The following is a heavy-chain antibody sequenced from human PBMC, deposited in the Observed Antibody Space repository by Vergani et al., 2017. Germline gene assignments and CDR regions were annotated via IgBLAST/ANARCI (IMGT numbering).Heavy chain of an antibody. V-gene: IGHV3-30-3*01. CDR3: ARDKVAYSYYYYMDV. CDR1: GFTFSSYA. Sequence: QVQLVESGGGVVQPGRSLRLSCAASGFTFSSYAMHWVRQAPGKGLEWVAVISYDGSNKYYADSVKGRFTISRDNSKNTLYLQMNSLRAEDTAVYYCARDKVAYSYYYYMDVWGKXP. J-gene: IGHJ6*03. D-gene: IGHD2-15*01. CDR2: ISYDGSNK.